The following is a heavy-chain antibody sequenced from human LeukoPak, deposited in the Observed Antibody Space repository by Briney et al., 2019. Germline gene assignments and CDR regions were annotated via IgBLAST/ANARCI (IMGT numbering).Heavy chain of an antibody. CDR2: ISYDGSNK. CDR1: GFTFSSYA. Sequence: PGGSLRLSCAASGFTFSSYAMHWVRQAPGKGLEWVAVISYDGSNKYYADSVKGRFTISRDNSKNTLYLQMNSLRAEVTAVYYCAKDHYNWNYGWFDPWGQGTPVTVSS. D-gene: IGHD1-7*01. CDR3: AKDHYNWNYGWFDP. V-gene: IGHV3-30-3*01. J-gene: IGHJ5*02.